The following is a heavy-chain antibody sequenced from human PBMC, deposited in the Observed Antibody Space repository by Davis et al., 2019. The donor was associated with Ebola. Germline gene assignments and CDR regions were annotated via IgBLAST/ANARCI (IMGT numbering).Heavy chain of an antibody. D-gene: IGHD5-18*01. V-gene: IGHV4-34*01. CDR1: GGSISSYY. CDR3: ARGRNRGYSYGYVGGWFDP. CDR2: INHSGST. J-gene: IGHJ5*02. Sequence: PGGSLRLSCTVSGGSISSYYWGWIRQPPGKGLEWIGEINHSGSTNYNPSLKSRVTISVDTSKNQFSLKLSSVTAADTAVYYCARGRNRGYSYGYVGGWFDPWGQGTLVTVSS.